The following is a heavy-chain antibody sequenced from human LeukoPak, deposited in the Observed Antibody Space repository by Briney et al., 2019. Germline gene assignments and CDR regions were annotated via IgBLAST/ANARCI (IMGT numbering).Heavy chain of an antibody. J-gene: IGHJ4*02. D-gene: IGHD1-26*01. CDR2: MNPNSGNT. V-gene: IGHV1-8*01. Sequence: ASVKVSCKASGYTFTSYDINWVRQATGQGLEWMGWMNPNSGNTGYAQKFQGRVTMTRNTSISTAYMELSSLRSEDTAVYYCARGRQVGDTVHFDYWGQGTLVTVSS. CDR3: ARGRQVGDTVHFDY. CDR1: GYTFTSYD.